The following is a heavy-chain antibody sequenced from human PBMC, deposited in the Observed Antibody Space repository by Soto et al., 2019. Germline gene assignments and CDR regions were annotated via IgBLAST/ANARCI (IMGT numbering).Heavy chain of an antibody. D-gene: IGHD2-2*01. Sequence: QVQLQESGPGLVKSSQTLSLTCTVSGGSISSGDYFWSWIRQPPGKGRVWIGYIYSTGSTYYNPSLKSRVTISIDTSKNQFSLKLNSVTAADTAVYYCARRMPIDSYPFDYWGQGSLVTVSS. CDR2: IYSTGST. J-gene: IGHJ4*02. CDR1: GGSISSGDYF. V-gene: IGHV4-30-4*01. CDR3: ARRMPIDSYPFDY.